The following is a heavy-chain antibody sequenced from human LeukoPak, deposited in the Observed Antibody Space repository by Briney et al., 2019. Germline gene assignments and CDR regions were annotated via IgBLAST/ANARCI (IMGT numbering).Heavy chain of an antibody. D-gene: IGHD3-22*01. CDR3: ARLGGYYDPPDY. V-gene: IGHV4-39*01. CDR2: IHYTGST. Sequence: SETLSLTGTVSGGSISSSSYYWGWIRQPPGKGLEWIGTIHYTGSTYYTPSLRSRVTISVDTSKNQFSLNLNSVTAADTAVYYCARLGGYYDPPDYWGQGTLVTVSS. CDR1: GGSISSSSYY. J-gene: IGHJ4*02.